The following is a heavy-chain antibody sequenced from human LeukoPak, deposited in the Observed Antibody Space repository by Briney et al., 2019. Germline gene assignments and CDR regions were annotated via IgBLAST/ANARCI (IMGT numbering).Heavy chain of an antibody. V-gene: IGHV1-69*13. J-gene: IGHJ4*02. CDR3: ARGLRGYYDSSGYQR. CDR1: GGTFSSYA. D-gene: IGHD3-22*01. CDR2: IIPIFGTA. Sequence: AASVKVSCKASGGTFSSYAISWVRQAPGQGLEWMGGIIPIFGTANYAQKFQGRVTITADESTSTAYMELSSLRSEDTAVYYCARGLRGYYDSSGYQRWGQGTLVTVSS.